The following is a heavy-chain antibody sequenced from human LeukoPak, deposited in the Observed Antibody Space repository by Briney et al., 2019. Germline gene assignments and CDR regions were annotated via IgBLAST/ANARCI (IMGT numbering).Heavy chain of an antibody. Sequence: PGGSLRLSCAASGFIYTSYWMSWVRQAPGKGLEWVANIKQDGSEKYYVDSVKGRFTISRGNAKNSLYLQMNSLRAEDTAVYYCARADYDYVWGSYRQYYFDSWGQGTLVTVSS. CDR3: ARADYDYVWGSYRQYYFDS. D-gene: IGHD3-16*02. CDR1: GFIYTSYW. J-gene: IGHJ4*02. V-gene: IGHV3-7*01. CDR2: IKQDGSEK.